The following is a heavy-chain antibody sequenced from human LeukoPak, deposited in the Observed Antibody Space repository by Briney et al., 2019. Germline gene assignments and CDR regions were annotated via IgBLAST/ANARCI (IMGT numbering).Heavy chain of an antibody. J-gene: IGHJ4*02. D-gene: IGHD3-3*01. Sequence: ASVKVSCKVSGYTFTDYYMHWVQQAPGKGLEWMGLVDPEDGETIYAEKFQGRVTITADTSTDTAYMELSSLRSEDTAVYYCASGLSNGFWSGYYTLDYWGQGTLVTVSS. CDR1: GYTFTDYY. CDR3: ASGLSNGFWSGYYTLDY. CDR2: VDPEDGET. V-gene: IGHV1-69-2*01.